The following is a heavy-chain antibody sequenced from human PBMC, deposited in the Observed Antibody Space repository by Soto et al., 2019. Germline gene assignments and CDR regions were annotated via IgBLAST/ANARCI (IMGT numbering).Heavy chain of an antibody. D-gene: IGHD3-22*01. V-gene: IGHV3-48*01. CDR3: AKGDSSGDPRYFDY. CDR2: ISGSGDTK. J-gene: IGHJ4*02. CDR1: GFTFSSCS. Sequence: GGSLRLSCASSGFTFSSCSMNWVRQAPGKGLEWVSFISGSGDTKYYADSVKGRFTISRDNSKNTLYLQMNSLRAEDTAVYYCAKGDSSGDPRYFDYWGQGTLVTVSS.